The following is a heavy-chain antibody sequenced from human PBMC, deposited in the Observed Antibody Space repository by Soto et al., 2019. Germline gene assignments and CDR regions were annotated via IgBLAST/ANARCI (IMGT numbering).Heavy chain of an antibody. D-gene: IGHD5-18*01. CDR1: GGSIISSDYY. CDR3: ASRGYGSRFLDWFVP. J-gene: IGHJ5*02. Sequence: SETLSLTCTVSGGSIISSDYYWGWIRQSPGKGLEWIGSIFYSGSTESTSYNSSLRSRLTISVDTSKNQFSLKLDSVTAADTGIYYCASRGYGSRFLDWFVPGGQGTLVTVSS. V-gene: IGHV4-39*01. CDR2: IFYSGST.